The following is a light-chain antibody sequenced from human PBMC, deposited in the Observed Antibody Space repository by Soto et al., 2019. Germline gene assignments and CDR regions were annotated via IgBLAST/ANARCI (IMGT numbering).Light chain of an antibody. Sequence: WRESPVALALSTGEGATLSFRASQSVSSYLAWYQQKPGQAPRLLIYDASNRATGIPARFSGSGSGTEFTLTVGILLPEDRAVDHWQRRHLWLLTFGGGTQLEIK. CDR3: QRRHLWLLT. CDR2: DAS. CDR1: QSVSSY. J-gene: IGKJ4*01. V-gene: IGKV3-11*01.